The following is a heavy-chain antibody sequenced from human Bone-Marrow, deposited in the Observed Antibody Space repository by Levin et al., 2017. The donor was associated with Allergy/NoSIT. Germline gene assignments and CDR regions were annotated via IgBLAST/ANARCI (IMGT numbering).Heavy chain of an antibody. D-gene: IGHD2-21*01. CDR1: GFTFSSYG. V-gene: IGHV3-30*18. Sequence: GGSLRLSCAASGFTFSSYGMHWVRQAPGKGREWVAVISDDGSTEYYADPVKGRFTVSRDNSKITLYLQMNRLRADDAAVYYCAKEGEDVIVARYAFDIWGQGTMVTVSS. CDR3: AKEGEDVIVARYAFDI. CDR2: ISDDGSTE. J-gene: IGHJ3*02.